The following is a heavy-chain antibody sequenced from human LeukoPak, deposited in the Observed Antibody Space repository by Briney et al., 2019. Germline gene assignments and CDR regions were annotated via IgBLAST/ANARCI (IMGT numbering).Heavy chain of an antibody. D-gene: IGHD3-10*02. CDR1: GFTVRSNY. J-gene: IGHJ4*02. V-gene: IGHV3-66*01. Sequence: GSLRLSCAASGFTVRSNYMSWVRQAPGKGLEWVSVIYSGGSTFYADSVKGRFTISRDNSKNTLYLQMNSLRAEDTAVYYCARCSLAFFDYWGQGTLVTVSS. CDR3: ARCSLAFFDY. CDR2: IYSGGST.